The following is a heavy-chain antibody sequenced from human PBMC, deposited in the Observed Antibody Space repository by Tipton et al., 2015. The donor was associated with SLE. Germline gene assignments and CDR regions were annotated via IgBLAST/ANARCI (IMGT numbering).Heavy chain of an antibody. D-gene: IGHD2-21*01. CDR2: IYTSGST. CDR3: AKLFGSAYWYYMDV. Sequence: TLSLTCTVSGGSISSSDHYWAWIRQPPGKGLEWIAYIYTSGSTSYNPSLKSRATISVDTSKNQFSLKLRSVTAADTAVYYCAKLFGSAYWYYMDVWGEGTTVTVSS. J-gene: IGHJ6*03. V-gene: IGHV4-61*09. CDR1: GGSISSSDHY.